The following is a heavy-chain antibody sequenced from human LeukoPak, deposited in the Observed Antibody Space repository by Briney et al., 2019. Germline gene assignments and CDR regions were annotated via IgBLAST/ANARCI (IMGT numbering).Heavy chain of an antibody. J-gene: IGHJ4*02. D-gene: IGHD3-9*01. CDR1: GFTFSSYW. CDR2: IKQDGSEK. Sequence: GGSLRLSCAASGFTFSSYWMSWVRQAPGKGLEWVANIKQDGSEKYYVDSVKGRFTISRDNAKNSLYLQMSSLRAEDTAVYYCARGSDILTGTAPFDYWGQGTLVTVSS. V-gene: IGHV3-7*03. CDR3: ARGSDILTGTAPFDY.